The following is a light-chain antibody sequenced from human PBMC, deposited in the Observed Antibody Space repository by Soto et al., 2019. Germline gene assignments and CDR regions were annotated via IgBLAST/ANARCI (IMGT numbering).Light chain of an antibody. CDR1: QDISNY. J-gene: IGKJ3*01. CDR3: QQYDNRPIT. CDR2: DAS. V-gene: IGKV1-33*01. Sequence: DIQMTQSPSSLSASVGDRVTITCQASQDISNYLNWYQQKPGKAPKLLIYDASNLETGVPSRFSGSGSWTDFTFTISSLQPEDIAKYDCQQYDNRPITFGPGTKVDIK.